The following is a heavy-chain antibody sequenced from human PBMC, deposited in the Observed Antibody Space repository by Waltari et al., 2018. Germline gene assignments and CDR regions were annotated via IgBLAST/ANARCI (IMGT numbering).Heavy chain of an antibody. CDR2: LDPEDGET. CDR3: ATSNFGTIRDGFDI. Sequence: QVHLVQSGAEVRKPGASVKVSCRVSGYSLSEISMSWVRQAPGEGLEWMGTLDPEDGETIFAQKFQGRATMTEDTSTDTAYMELSGLRSEDTALYYCATSNFGTIRDGFDIWGQETLVTVSS. CDR1: GYSLSEIS. V-gene: IGHV1-24*01. D-gene: IGHD3-10*01. J-gene: IGHJ3*02.